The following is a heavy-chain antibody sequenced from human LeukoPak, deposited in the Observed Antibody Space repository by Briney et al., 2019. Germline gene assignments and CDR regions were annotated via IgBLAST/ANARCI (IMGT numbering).Heavy chain of an antibody. CDR1: GFTVSSKY. J-gene: IGHJ4*02. D-gene: IGHD4-17*01. V-gene: IGHV3-66*01. CDR2: IYRDDNT. CDR3: ARDSGDYVGTGGD. Sequence: QTGGSLRLSCAASGFTVSSKYMSWVRQAPGKGVEWVSTIYRDDNTHYADFVRGRFTISRDNSENTLYLQMNSLRVEDTAVYYCARDSGDYVGTGGDWGQGTLVMVSS.